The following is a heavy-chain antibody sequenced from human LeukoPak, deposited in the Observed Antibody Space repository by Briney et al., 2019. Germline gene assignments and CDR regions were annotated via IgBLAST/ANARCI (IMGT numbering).Heavy chain of an antibody. D-gene: IGHD1-26*01. CDR3: ARDLIVGATQFDY. V-gene: IGHV3-30-3*01. CDR2: ISYDGSNK. Sequence: PGGSLRLSCAASGFTFSSYAMHWVRQAPGKGLEWVAVISYDGSNKYYADSVKGRFTISRDNSKNTLYLQMNSLRAEDTAVYYCARDLIVGATQFDYWGQGTLVTVSS. J-gene: IGHJ4*02. CDR1: GFTFSSYA.